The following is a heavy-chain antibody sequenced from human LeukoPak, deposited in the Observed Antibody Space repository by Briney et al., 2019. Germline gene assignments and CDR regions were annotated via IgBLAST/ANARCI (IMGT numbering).Heavy chain of an antibody. J-gene: IGHJ6*02. CDR2: ISWNSGSI. CDR3: AKKADYDFWSGYSDTLYYYYGMGV. D-gene: IGHD3-3*01. V-gene: IGHV3-9*01. CDR1: GFTFDDYA. Sequence: GGSLRLSCAASGFTFDDYAMHWVRQAPGKGLEWVSGISWNSGSIGYADSVKGRFTISRDNSKNTLYLQMNSLRAEDTAVYYCAKKADYDFWSGYSDTLYYYYGMGVWGQGTTVTVSS.